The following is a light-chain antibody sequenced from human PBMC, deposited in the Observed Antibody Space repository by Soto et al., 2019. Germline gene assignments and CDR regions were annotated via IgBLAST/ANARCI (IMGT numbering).Light chain of an antibody. CDR1: QSVSTN. Sequence: EIVLTQSPGTLSLSPGERSTFSCRASQSVSTNLAWYQQKPGQVPSLLIYGASTRASGIPARFSGSGSGTEFTLTIGSLQSEDFAVYYCQQYSSSPSFGQGTRLEIK. J-gene: IGKJ5*01. V-gene: IGKV3-15*01. CDR2: GAS. CDR3: QQYSSSPS.